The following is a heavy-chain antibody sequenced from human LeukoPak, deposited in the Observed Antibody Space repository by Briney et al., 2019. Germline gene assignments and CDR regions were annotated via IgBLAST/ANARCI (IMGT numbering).Heavy chain of an antibody. D-gene: IGHD2-15*01. CDR2: IYYSGST. Sequence: SETLSLTCTVSGGSISSYYWSWIRQPPGKGLEWIGYIYYSGSTNYNPSLKSRVTMSVDTSKNQFSLKLSSVTAADTAVYYCARGYCSGGSCYSYYYYNYMDVWGKGTTVTVSS. V-gene: IGHV4-59*12. CDR3: ARGYCSGGSCYSYYYYNYMDV. J-gene: IGHJ6*03. CDR1: GGSISSYY.